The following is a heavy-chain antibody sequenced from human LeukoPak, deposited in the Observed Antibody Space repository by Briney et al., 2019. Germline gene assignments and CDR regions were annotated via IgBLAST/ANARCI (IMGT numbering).Heavy chain of an antibody. CDR3: SSAGGPYLESVLYFDY. D-gene: IGHD3-3*01. Sequence: KPSQTMSLTCTVSNYSISSGYYWGWIRQPPGKGLEWIERIYHSGSTNYNPSLKSRVTISVDTSKNQFSLKLSSVTAADTAVYYYSSAGGPYLESVLYFDYWGQGTLVTVSS. J-gene: IGHJ4*02. CDR2: IYHSGST. CDR1: NYSISSGYY. V-gene: IGHV4-38-2*02.